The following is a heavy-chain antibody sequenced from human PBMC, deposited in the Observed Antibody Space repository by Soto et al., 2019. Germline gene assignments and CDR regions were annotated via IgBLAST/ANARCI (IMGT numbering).Heavy chain of an antibody. CDR3: AREWVLPPYYYCGMDV. D-gene: IGHD1-26*01. Sequence: GSLRLSCVASGFTFSSYTMHWVRQAPGKGLEWVSILSSDGSNKDSADSVKGRFAISRDNSKNTLYLEMNSLRADDTAVYYCAREWVLPPYYYCGMDVWGQGTTVTVSS. CDR2: LSSDGSNK. V-gene: IGHV3-30*09. J-gene: IGHJ6*02. CDR1: GFTFSSYT.